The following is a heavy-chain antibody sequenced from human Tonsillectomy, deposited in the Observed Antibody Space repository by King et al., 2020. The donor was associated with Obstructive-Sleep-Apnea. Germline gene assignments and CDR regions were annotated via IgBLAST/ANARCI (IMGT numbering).Heavy chain of an antibody. CDR1: GFTFSNYW. V-gene: IGHV3-74*01. Sequence: VQLVESGGGLVQPGGSLRLSCAASGFTFSNYWMHWVRQAPGKGLVWVSRINSDGSSTSYADSVKGRFTISRDNAKNTLYLQMNSLRAEDTAVYYCARDPYSQYNFDYWGQGTLVTVSS. D-gene: IGHD6-13*01. CDR3: ARDPYSQYNFDY. CDR2: INSDGSST. J-gene: IGHJ4*02.